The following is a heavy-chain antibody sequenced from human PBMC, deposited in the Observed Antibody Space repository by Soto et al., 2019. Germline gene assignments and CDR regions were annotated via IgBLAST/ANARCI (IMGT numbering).Heavy chain of an antibody. CDR2: INHSGST. V-gene: IGHV4-34*01. J-gene: IGHJ6*03. Sequence: SETLSLTCAVYGGSFSGYYWSWIRQPPGKGLEWIGEINHSGSTNYNPSLKSRVTISVDTSKNQFSLKLSSVTAADTAVYYCFYKVNAYYYYMDVCGKVTTVTVS. D-gene: IGHD1-20*01. CDR1: GGSFSGYY. CDR3: FYKVNAYYYYMDV.